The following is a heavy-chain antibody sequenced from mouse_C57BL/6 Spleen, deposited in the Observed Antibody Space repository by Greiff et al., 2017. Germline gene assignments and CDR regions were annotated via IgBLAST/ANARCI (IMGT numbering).Heavy chain of an antibody. CDR3: ARGPITTVVATDWYFDV. CDR1: GYSITSGYD. D-gene: IGHD1-1*01. Sequence: EVQLQESGPGMVKPSQSLSLTCTVTGYSITSGYDWHWIRHFPGNKLEWMGYISYSGSTNYNPSLKSRISITHDTSKNHFFLKLNSVTTEDTATYYCARGPITTVVATDWYFDVWGTGTTVTVSS. J-gene: IGHJ1*03. CDR2: ISYSGST. V-gene: IGHV3-1*01.